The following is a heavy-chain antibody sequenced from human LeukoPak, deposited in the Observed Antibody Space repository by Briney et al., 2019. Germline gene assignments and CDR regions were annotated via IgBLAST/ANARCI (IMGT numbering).Heavy chain of an antibody. CDR1: GGSISSYY. V-gene: IGHV4-59*01. Sequence: PSETLSLTCTVSGGSISSYYWSWIRQPPGKGLEWIGYIYYSGSTNYNPSLKSRVTISVDTSKNQFSLKLSSVTAADTAVYYCARGGEWRYYYDSSGYYPSDYWGQGTLVTVSS. CDR2: IYYSGST. D-gene: IGHD3-22*01. CDR3: ARGGEWRYYYDSSGYYPSDY. J-gene: IGHJ4*02.